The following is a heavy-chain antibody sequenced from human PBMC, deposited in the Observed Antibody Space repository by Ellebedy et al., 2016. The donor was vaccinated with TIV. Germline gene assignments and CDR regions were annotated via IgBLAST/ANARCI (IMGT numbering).Heavy chain of an antibody. CDR3: ATRKLGTMIVVGGMDV. V-gene: IGHV1-2*02. D-gene: IGHD3-22*01. CDR1: GYTFTAYY. Sequence: AASVKVSCKASGYTFTAYYMHWVRQAPGQGLEWVGWINPNSGATSYAQRFQGRVTMTRDTSISTANMELSGLRSDDTAVYYCATRKLGTMIVVGGMDVWGQGTTVTVSS. J-gene: IGHJ6*02. CDR2: INPNSGAT.